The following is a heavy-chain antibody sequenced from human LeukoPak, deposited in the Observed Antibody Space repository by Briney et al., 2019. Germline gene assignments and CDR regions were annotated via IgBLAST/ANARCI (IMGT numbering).Heavy chain of an antibody. Sequence: ASVKVSCKASGYTFTSYGISWVRQAPGQGLEWMGWISAYNGNTNYAQKLQGRVTMTTDTSTSTAYMELRSLRSDDTAVYYCARVDIVVVVAADAFDIWGQGTMVTVSS. V-gene: IGHV1-18*01. CDR1: GYTFTSYG. CDR3: ARVDIVVVVAADAFDI. J-gene: IGHJ3*02. CDR2: ISAYNGNT. D-gene: IGHD2-15*01.